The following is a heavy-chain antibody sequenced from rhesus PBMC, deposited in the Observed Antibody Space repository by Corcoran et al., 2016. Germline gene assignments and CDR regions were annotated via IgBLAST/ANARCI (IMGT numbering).Heavy chain of an antibody. D-gene: IGHD3-16*01. V-gene: IGHV2-174*01. CDR3: ARRRPNTYYSGSYYLDY. J-gene: IGHJ4*01. CDR1: GFSISTSGMG. Sequence: QVTLKESGPALVKPTQTLTLTCTFSGFSISTSGMGVGWIRQPPGKALEWLALIYWDDDNYYSTSLKSRLTISKDTSKNQVVLTMTNIDPVDTATYYCARRRPNTYYSGSYYLDYWGQGVLVTVSS. CDR2: IYWDDDN.